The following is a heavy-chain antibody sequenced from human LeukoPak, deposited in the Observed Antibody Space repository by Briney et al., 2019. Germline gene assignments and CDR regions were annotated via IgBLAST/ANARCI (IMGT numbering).Heavy chain of an antibody. J-gene: IGHJ3*02. V-gene: IGHV1-69*01. CDR3: ATEDYYGSGSYYSHAFDI. Sequence: SAKVSCKASGGTFSSYAISWVRQAPGQGLEWMGGIIPIFGTANYAQKFQGRVTITADESTSTAYMELSSLRSEDTAVYYCATEDYYGSGSYYSHAFDIWGQGTMVTVSS. CDR1: GGTFSSYA. D-gene: IGHD3-10*01. CDR2: IIPIFGTA.